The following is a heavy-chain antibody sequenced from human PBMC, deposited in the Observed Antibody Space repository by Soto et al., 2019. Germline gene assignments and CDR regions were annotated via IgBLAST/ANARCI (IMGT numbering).Heavy chain of an antibody. J-gene: IGHJ6*02. Sequence: EVQLLESWGGLVQPGGSLRLSCAASGFPFSTSAMNWVRQAPGKGLEWVSIISGTSDAAYYAESVKGRFTSSRDNSKNTLDLQRNSLRAKDTAVYYCGKYSGSYPVYNGMNVWGQGTTVTVS. D-gene: IGHD1-26*01. CDR1: GFPFSTSA. V-gene: IGHV3-23*01. CDR3: GKYSGSYPVYNGMNV. CDR2: ISGTSDAA.